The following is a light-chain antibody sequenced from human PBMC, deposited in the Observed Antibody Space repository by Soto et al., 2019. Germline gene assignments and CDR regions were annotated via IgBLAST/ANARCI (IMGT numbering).Light chain of an antibody. V-gene: IGLV1-47*01. J-gene: IGLJ2*01. CDR1: SSNIGINY. CDR2: RNN. Sequence: QSVLTQPPSASGTPGQRVTISCSGSSSNIGINYVYWYQQLPGTAPKLLIYRNNQPPSGVPDRFSGSKSGTSAALAISGLRSEHEADYYCAAWDDSLSGHVVFGGGTQLTVL. CDR3: AAWDDSLSGHVV.